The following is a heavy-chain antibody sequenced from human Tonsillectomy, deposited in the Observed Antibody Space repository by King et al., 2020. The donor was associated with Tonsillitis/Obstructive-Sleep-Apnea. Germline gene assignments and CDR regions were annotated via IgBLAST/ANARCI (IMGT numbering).Heavy chain of an antibody. D-gene: IGHD1/OR15-1a*01. V-gene: IGHV4-34*01. J-gene: IGHJ4*02. CDR2: INHSGST. CDR1: GGSFSGYY. CDR3: ARGRTGNNGRLFDS. Sequence: VQLHPCGAVLLKPSDTLSLTCAVYGGSFSGYYWNWIRQPPGKGLEWIGEINHSGSTNHNPSLKSRVTISVDTSKNQFSLKLSSVTAADTATYYCARGRTGNNGRLFDSWGQGNLVTVSS.